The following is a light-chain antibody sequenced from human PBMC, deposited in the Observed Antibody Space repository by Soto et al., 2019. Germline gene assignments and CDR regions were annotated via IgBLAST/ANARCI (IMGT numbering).Light chain of an antibody. Sequence: DIQMTQSPSSLSASVGDRVTTTCRASQGISTYLNWYQQKPGKVPKLLIYAASTLQSGVPSRFSGSGSGRDFTLTISSLQPEDFATYYCQQLHDYPITFGQGTRLEIK. J-gene: IGKJ5*01. CDR2: AAS. CDR3: QQLHDYPIT. V-gene: IGKV1-9*01. CDR1: QGISTY.